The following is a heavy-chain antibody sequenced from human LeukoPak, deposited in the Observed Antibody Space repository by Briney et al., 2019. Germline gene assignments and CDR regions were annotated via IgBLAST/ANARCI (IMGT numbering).Heavy chain of an antibody. CDR1: GYTFTSYY. J-gene: IGHJ5*02. CDR2: INPSGGNT. D-gene: IGHD3-22*01. CDR3: ARGRMIVVIITGNWFDP. V-gene: IGHV1-46*01. Sequence: ASVKVSCKASGYTFTSYYMHWVRQAPGQGLEWMGTINPSGGNTNYARNIQGRVTMTRDTSTSTVYMELSSLRSEDTAVYYCARGRMIVVIITGNWFDPWGQGTLSPSPQ.